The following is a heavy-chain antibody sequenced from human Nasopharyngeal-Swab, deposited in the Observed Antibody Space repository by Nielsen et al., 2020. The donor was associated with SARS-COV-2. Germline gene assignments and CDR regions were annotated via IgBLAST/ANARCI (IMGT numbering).Heavy chain of an antibody. Sequence: SETLSLTCTISGGSISSYYWSWIRQPPGKGLEWIGYVYYSGSPSYNPSLKSRVTISVDTSKNQFSLKLTSVTAADTAVYYCARDRPEDTPFDYWGQGTLVTVSS. CDR1: GGSISSYY. CDR3: ARDRPEDTPFDY. V-gene: IGHV4-59*13. J-gene: IGHJ4*02. CDR2: VYYSGSP. D-gene: IGHD2-15*01.